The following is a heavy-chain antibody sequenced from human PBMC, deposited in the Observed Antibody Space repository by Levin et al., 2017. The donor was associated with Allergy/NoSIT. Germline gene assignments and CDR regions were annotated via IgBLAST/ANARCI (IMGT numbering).Heavy chain of an antibody. D-gene: IGHD5-18*01. J-gene: IGHJ6*02. V-gene: IGHV1-69*06. CDR3: TRASVTAVQFDYYFGMDV. CDR1: GGTFSRYA. CDR2: IIPMFGKA. Sequence: ASVKVSCKASGGTFSRYAINWVRQAPGQGLEWMGGIIPMFGKANYAQKFDGRVTISADKSTTTAYMELSSLSSDDTAIHYCTRASVTAVQFDYYFGMDVWGQGTTVTVPS.